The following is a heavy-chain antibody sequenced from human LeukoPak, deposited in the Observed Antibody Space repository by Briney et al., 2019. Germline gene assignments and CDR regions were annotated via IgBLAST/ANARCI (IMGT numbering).Heavy chain of an antibody. CDR2: MNPNSGNT. Sequence: ASVKVSCKASGYTFTSYDINWVRQATGQGLEWMGWMNPNSGNTGYAQKFQGRVTITRNTSISTAYMELSSLRSGDTAVYYCARGRGYCSSTSCYTSWFDPWGQGTLVTVSS. CDR1: GYTFTSYD. V-gene: IGHV1-8*03. D-gene: IGHD2-2*02. CDR3: ARGRGYCSSTSCYTSWFDP. J-gene: IGHJ5*02.